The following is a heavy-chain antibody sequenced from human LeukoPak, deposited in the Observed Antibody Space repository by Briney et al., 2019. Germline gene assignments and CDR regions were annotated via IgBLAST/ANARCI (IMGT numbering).Heavy chain of an antibody. V-gene: IGHV3-30-3*01. CDR3: ARTAGDDSSGYYFDY. Sequence: QPGRSLRLSCAASGFTFSGYAMHWVRQAPGNGLEWVTVISYDGTNKYYADSVKGRFTISRDNSKSTLYVQMNSLRPEDTAVYYCARTAGDDSSGYYFDYWGQGTLVTVSS. J-gene: IGHJ4*02. D-gene: IGHD3-22*01. CDR2: ISYDGTNK. CDR1: GFTFSGYA.